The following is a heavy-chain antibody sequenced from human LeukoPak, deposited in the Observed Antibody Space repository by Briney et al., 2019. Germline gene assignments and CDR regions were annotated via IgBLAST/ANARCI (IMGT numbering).Heavy chain of an antibody. V-gene: IGHV4-59*01. D-gene: IGHD4-17*01. CDR2: IYYSGST. Sequence: PETLSLTCTVSGGSISSYYWSWIRQPPGKGLEWIGYIYYSGSTNYNPSLKSRVTISVDTSKNQFSLKLSSVTAADTAVYYCARLDYGDHTTTGHAFDIWGQGTMVTVSS. CDR1: GGSISSYY. CDR3: ARLDYGDHTTTGHAFDI. J-gene: IGHJ3*02.